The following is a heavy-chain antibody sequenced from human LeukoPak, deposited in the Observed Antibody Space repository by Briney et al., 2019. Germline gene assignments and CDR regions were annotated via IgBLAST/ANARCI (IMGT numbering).Heavy chain of an antibody. D-gene: IGHD6-19*01. J-gene: IGHJ1*01. Sequence: PGGSLRLSCAASGLSFSSYAMSWVRQAPGKGLEWVSAVSGTSTNTYYSDSVKGRFTISRDNSQNTLYLQMNNLEGGVTAVYYCAKGAAVAGTLYFQHWGQGTLVTVSS. CDR2: VSGTSTNT. V-gene: IGHV3-23*01. CDR1: GLSFSSYA. CDR3: AKGAAVAGTLYFQH.